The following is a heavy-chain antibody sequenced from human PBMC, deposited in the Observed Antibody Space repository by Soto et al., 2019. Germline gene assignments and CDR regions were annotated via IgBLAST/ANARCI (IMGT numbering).Heavy chain of an antibody. V-gene: IGHV3-23*02. Sequence: PGGSLKLSFPAHGFNVGSYAMSWVRKDSGRGLDGVSSISGSGGSTNNEESVKGQYNISRDNYKNTHKLQMNSLRAEDTAVYYCAKEKISTSCCNWFDPWGQGP. CDR1: GFNVGSYA. J-gene: IGHJ5*02. CDR3: AKEKISTSCCNWFDP. D-gene: IGHD2-2*01. CDR2: ISGSGGST.